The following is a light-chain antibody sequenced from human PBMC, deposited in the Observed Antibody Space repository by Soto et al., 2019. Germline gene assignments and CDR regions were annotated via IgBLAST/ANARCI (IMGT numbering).Light chain of an antibody. Sequence: QSALTQPASVSGSPGQSITICCTGTSGDVGGYNYVSWYQHHPDRAPKLIIYEVSNRPSGVSNRFSGSKSGTTASLTISGLQAEDEADYYCSSYTISSTVVFGGGTKLTVL. CDR2: EVS. J-gene: IGLJ2*01. V-gene: IGLV2-14*01. CDR3: SSYTISSTVV. CDR1: SGDVGGYNY.